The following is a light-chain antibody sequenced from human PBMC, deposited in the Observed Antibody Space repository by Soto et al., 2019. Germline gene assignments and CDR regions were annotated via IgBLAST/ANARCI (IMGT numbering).Light chain of an antibody. V-gene: IGKV1-5*03. CDR1: QSIGGW. J-gene: IGKJ1*01. Sequence: DIQMTQSPSTLSASVGDRVTITCRASQSIGGWLAWYQQKAGKAPKVLIYATSTLQSGVPSRFSGSGSGTQFTLTLSSRQPDDSATYYWQQYNTWWTFGQGTKVEVK. CDR3: QQYNTWWT. CDR2: ATS.